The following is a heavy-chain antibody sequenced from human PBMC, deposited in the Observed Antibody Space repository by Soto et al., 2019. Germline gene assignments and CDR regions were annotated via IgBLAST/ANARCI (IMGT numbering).Heavy chain of an antibody. CDR1: GFTFSSYD. CDR3: ARAGTHWYFDL. V-gene: IGHV3-13*01. Sequence: EVQLVESGGGLVQPGGSLRLSCAASGFTFSSYDMHWVRQATGKGLEWVSAIDTTGNSYYPGSVKGRFTISRENAKNSLDLQMNSLTAGDTAVYYCARAGTHWYFDLWGRGTLVTVSS. D-gene: IGHD1-7*01. CDR2: IDTTGNS. J-gene: IGHJ2*01.